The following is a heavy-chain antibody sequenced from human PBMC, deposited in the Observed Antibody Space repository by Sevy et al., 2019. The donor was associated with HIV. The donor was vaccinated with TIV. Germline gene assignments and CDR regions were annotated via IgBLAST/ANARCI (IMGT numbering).Heavy chain of an antibody. CDR2: ISKSGSTT. Sequence: GGYLRLSCAASGFTFSHHNMNWVRQAPGKGLEWISYISKSGSTTYFADSVRGRFTISRDNAKNSLFLEMHSLTDDDTAVYYCAREENRELGTIPLDSWGRGIQVTVSS. J-gene: IGHJ4*02. CDR3: AREENRELGTIPLDS. V-gene: IGHV3-48*02. CDR1: GFTFSHHN. D-gene: IGHD7-27*01.